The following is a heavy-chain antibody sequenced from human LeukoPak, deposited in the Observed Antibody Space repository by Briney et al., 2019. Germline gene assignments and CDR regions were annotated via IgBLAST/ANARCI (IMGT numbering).Heavy chain of an antibody. V-gene: IGHV4-34*01. J-gene: IGHJ4*02. CDR1: GGSFSGYY. Sequence: SETLSLTCAVYGGSFSGYYWSWIRQPPGKGLEWIGEINHSGSTNYNPSLKSRVTISVDTSKNQFSLKLSSVTAADTAVCYCARASYDSSGYYFDYWGQGTLVTVSS. CDR2: INHSGST. CDR3: ARASYDSSGYYFDY. D-gene: IGHD3-22*01.